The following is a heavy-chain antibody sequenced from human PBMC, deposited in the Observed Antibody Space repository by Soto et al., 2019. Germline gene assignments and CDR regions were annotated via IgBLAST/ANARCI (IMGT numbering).Heavy chain of an antibody. Sequence: QVQLVESGGGVVQPGRSLRLSCAASGFTFSSYGMHWVRQSPGKGLEWVAIISYDGSYKYYGDSVKGRFTISRDNSKTTLYLQMNRLRTADTALYYCAKEAATATITAEYLQHWGQGTLVTVSS. D-gene: IGHD5-12*01. CDR3: AKEAATATITAEYLQH. CDR2: ISYDGSYK. CDR1: GFTFSSYG. V-gene: IGHV3-30*18. J-gene: IGHJ1*01.